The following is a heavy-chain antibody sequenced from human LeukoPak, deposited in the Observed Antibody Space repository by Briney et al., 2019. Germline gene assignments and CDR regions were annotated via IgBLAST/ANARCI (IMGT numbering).Heavy chain of an antibody. V-gene: IGHV3-30-3*01. Sequence: GGSLRLSCAACGFTFSSYAMHWVRQAPGKGLEWVAVISYDGSNKYYADSVKGRFTISRDNSKNTLYLQMNSLRAEDTAVYYCARDLGYGIAAAGTGYFQHWGQGTLVTVSS. J-gene: IGHJ1*01. CDR3: ARDLGYGIAAAGTGYFQH. D-gene: IGHD6-13*01. CDR2: ISYDGSNK. CDR1: GFTFSSYA.